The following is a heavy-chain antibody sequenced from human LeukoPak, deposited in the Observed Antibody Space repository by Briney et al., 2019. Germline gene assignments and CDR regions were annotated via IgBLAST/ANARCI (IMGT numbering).Heavy chain of an antibody. CDR1: GGSISSSSYY. Sequence: SETLSLTCTVSGGSISSSSYYWGWIRQPPGKGLEWIGCIYYSGSTYYNPSLKSRVTISLDMSKNQFSLKLSSVTAADTAVYYCARTTPTSGPLFDYWGQGTLVTVSS. CDR3: ARTTPTSGPLFDY. V-gene: IGHV4-39*07. D-gene: IGHD3-10*01. CDR2: IYYSGST. J-gene: IGHJ4*02.